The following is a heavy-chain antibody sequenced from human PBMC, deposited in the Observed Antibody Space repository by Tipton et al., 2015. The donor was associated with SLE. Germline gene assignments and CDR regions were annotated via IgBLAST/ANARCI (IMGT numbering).Heavy chain of an antibody. CDR3: ARELGYSYGRGWYFDL. J-gene: IGHJ2*01. Sequence: SLRLSCAASGFTFSSYEMNWVRQAPGKGLEWVSYISSSSSTIYYADSVKGRFTISRDNAKNSLYLQMNSLRAEDTAVYYCARELGYSYGRGWYFDLWGRGTLVTVSS. CDR2: ISSSSSTI. CDR1: GFTFSSYE. V-gene: IGHV3-48*03. D-gene: IGHD5-18*01.